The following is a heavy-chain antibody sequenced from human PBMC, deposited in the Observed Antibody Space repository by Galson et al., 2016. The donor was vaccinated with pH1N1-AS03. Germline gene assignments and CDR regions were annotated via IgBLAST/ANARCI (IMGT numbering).Heavy chain of an antibody. CDR1: GYSFARYW. V-gene: IGHV5-51*01. CDR3: ARDAGTDYFDH. CDR2: IYPGDSDT. Sequence: QSGAEVKKPGESLKISCKGSGYSFARYWIGWVRQMPGKGLEWMGVIYPGDSDTRYSPSFQGLVTISVDKTFNTPYLQWGSLEASDTAMYYCARDAGTDYFDHWGQGTLVTVPS. J-gene: IGHJ4*02. D-gene: IGHD6-13*01.